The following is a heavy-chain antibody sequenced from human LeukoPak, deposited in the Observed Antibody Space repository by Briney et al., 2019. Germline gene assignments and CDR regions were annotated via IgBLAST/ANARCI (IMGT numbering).Heavy chain of an antibody. D-gene: IGHD3-3*01. Sequence: SQTLSLTCAISGDSVSSNGASWNWIRQSPSRGLEWLGRTYYRSQQWHSDYAPSVKGRITLNPDTSKSQFSLQLNSVTPEDTAVYYCGRETDFGVVTNWGQGTLVTVSS. CDR2: TYYRSQQWHS. CDR3: GRETDFGVVTN. J-gene: IGHJ4*02. CDR1: GDSVSSNGAS. V-gene: IGHV6-1*01.